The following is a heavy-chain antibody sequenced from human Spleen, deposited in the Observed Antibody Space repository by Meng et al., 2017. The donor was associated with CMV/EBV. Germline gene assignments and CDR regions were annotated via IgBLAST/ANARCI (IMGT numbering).Heavy chain of an antibody. D-gene: IGHD2-2*01. CDR1: GAAFSGYS. CDR2: INHSGTT. J-gene: IGHJ4*02. CDR3: AKRKSRIGIVPTANYYFDS. Sequence: SETLSLTCAVYGAAFSGYSWNWIRQTPGKGLEWIGEINHSGTTNYNSSLKSRVTMSVDTSKNQFSLKLSSMTAADTAVYYCAKRKSRIGIVPTANYYFDSWGQGTLVTVSS. V-gene: IGHV4-34*01.